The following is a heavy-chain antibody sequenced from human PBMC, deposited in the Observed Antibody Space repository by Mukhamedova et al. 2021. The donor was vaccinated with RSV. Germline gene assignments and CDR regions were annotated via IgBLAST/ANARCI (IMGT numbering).Heavy chain of an antibody. V-gene: IGHV4-39*01. J-gene: IGHJ4*02. Sequence: GWIRQPPGKGLEWIGSIYYSGSTYYNPSLKSRVTISVDTSKNQFSLKLSSVTAADTAVYYCASCDYYDILTGYYAPNYWGQGTLV. CDR2: IYYSGST. D-gene: IGHD3-9*01. CDR3: ASCDYYDILTGYYAPNY.